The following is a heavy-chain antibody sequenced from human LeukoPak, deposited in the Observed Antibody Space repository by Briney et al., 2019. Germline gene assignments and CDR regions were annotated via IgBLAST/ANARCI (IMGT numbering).Heavy chain of an antibody. V-gene: IGHV4-34*01. CDR1: GGSFSGYY. CDR3: ARWPSVTTSNYYYMDV. J-gene: IGHJ6*03. D-gene: IGHD4-17*01. Sequence: TSETLSLTCAVYGGSFSGYYWSWIRQPPGKGLEWIGEINHSGSTNYNPSLKSRVTISVDTSKNQFSLKLSSVTAADTAVYYCARWPSVTTSNYYYMDVWGKGTTVTVSS. CDR2: INHSGST.